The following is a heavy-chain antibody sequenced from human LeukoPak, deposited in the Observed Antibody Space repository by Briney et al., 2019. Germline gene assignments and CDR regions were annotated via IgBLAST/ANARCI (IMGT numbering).Heavy chain of an antibody. CDR1: GGSFSGYY. CDR2: INHSGST. V-gene: IGHV4-34*01. D-gene: IGHD4-17*01. CDR3: AIQPTTVTTNYFDY. J-gene: IGHJ4*02. Sequence: ASETLSLTCAVYGGSFSGYYWSWIRQPPGKGLEWIGEINHSGSTNYNPSLKSRVTISVDTSKNQFSLKLSSVTAADTAVYYCAIQPTTVTTNYFDYWGQGTLVTVSS.